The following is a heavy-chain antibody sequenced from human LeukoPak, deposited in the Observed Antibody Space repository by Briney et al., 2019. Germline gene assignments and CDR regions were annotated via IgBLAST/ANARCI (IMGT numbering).Heavy chain of an antibody. CDR1: GFTFSSYS. CDR3: ARDKRSVNWFDP. D-gene: IGHD4-17*01. J-gene: IGHJ5*02. CDR2: ISSSSGTI. V-gene: IGHV3-48*01. Sequence: GGSMRLSCAVSGFTFSSYSMNWVRQAPGKGLEWVSYISSSSGTIYYADSVKGRFTVSRDNAKNSLYLQMNSLRAEDTAVYYCARDKRSVNWFDPWGHGTLVTVSS.